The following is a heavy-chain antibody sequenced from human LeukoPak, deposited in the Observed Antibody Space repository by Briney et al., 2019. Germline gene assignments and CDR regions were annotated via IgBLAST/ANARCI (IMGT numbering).Heavy chain of an antibody. CDR3: ARYYGP. CDR2: VYYSGST. J-gene: IGHJ5*02. V-gene: IGHV4-59*08. CDR1: GGSLSGFY. D-gene: IGHD3-16*01. Sequence: NPSETLSLTCTVSGGSLSGFYWSWIRQPPGKGLEWIGYVYYSGSTTYNPSLKSRVTISVDTSKNQFSLKLNSVTAADTAVYYCARYYGPWGQGTLVTVSS.